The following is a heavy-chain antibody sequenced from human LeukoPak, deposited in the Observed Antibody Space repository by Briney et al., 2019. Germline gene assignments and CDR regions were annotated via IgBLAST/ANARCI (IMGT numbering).Heavy chain of an antibody. CDR2: IYTSGST. CDR3: ARDFSSEDSSGYSLYYFDY. V-gene: IGHV4-61*02. D-gene: IGHD3-22*01. CDR1: GGFISSGSYY. J-gene: IGHJ4*02. Sequence: PSETLSLTCTVSGGFISSGSYYWSWIRQPAGKGLEWIGRIYTSGSTNYNPSLKSRVTISVDTSKNQFSLKLSSVTAADTAVYYCARDFSSEDSSGYSLYYFDYWGQGTLVTVSS.